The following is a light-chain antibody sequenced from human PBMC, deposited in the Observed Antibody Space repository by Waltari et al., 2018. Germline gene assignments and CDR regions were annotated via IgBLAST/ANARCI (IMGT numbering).Light chain of an antibody. Sequence: IVMTQSPLSLAVTPGEPASISCRSSQSLLHSNGNTFLDWYLQKPGQSPQLLIFLGSNRASGVSDRFSGSGSGTDFTLKISRVESEDVGVYYCMQALQTPWTFGQGTKVEIK. CDR3: MQALQTPWT. CDR2: LGS. CDR1: QSLLHSNGNTF. J-gene: IGKJ1*01. V-gene: IGKV2-28*01.